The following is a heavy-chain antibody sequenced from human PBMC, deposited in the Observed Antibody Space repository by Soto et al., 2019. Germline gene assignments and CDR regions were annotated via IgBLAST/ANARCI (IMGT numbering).Heavy chain of an antibody. Sequence: HPVGSLRLSCAASGFTFSSYAMTWVRQAPGKGLEWVSAISGSGGNTYYADSVKGRFTISRDNSKNTLFFQMNSLRVEDTAIYYCDQSVYSGGSRGAPFDYWGQGTLVTVSP. V-gene: IGHV3-23*01. CDR1: GFTFSSYA. CDR2: ISGSGGNT. D-gene: IGHD2-15*01. J-gene: IGHJ4*01. CDR3: DQSVYSGGSRGAPFDY.